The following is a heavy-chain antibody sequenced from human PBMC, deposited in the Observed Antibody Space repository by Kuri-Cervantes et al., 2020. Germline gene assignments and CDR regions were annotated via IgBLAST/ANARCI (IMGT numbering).Heavy chain of an antibody. CDR3: ARDRDEYTTWHARGYNYYMDV. J-gene: IGHJ6*03. Sequence: GGSLRLSCAASGFTFSSYGMHWVRQAPGKGLEWVAVISYDGSNKYYADSVKGRFTVSRDNAKNSLYLQMNSLSAGDTAVYYCARDRDEYTTWHARGYNYYMDVWAKGTTVTVSS. CDR2: ISYDGSNK. V-gene: IGHV3-30*03. D-gene: IGHD6-6*01. CDR1: GFTFSSYG.